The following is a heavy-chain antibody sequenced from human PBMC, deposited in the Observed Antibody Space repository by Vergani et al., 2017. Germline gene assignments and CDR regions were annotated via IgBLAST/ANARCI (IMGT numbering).Heavy chain of an antibody. D-gene: IGHD2-2*03. CDR1: GFTFSSYE. CDR3: ARDLMDIVVVPAAMLPYFDY. Sequence: EVQLVESGGGLVQPGGSLRLSCAASGFTFSSYEMNWVRQAPGKGLEWVSYISSSSSYIYYADSVKGRFTISRDNAKNSLYLQMNSLRAEDTAVYYCARDLMDIVVVPAAMLPYFDYWGQGTLVTVSS. V-gene: IGHV3-48*03. CDR2: ISSSSSYI. J-gene: IGHJ4*02.